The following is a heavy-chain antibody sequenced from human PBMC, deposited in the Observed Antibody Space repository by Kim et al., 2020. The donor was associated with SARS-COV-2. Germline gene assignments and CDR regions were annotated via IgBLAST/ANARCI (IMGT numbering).Heavy chain of an antibody. CDR2: ISGSGGNT. J-gene: IGHJ3*02. D-gene: IGHD2-21*02. CDR3: AKVSAYCGGDCYLGAFDI. V-gene: IGHV3-23*01. CDR1: GFTFSSYA. Sequence: GGSLRLSCAASGFTFSSYAISWVRQAPGKGLEWVSAISGSGGNTYYADSVKGRFTISRDKSKNTLYLQMNSLRAEDTALYYCAKVSAYCGGDCYLGAFDIGAKGQWSPSLQ.